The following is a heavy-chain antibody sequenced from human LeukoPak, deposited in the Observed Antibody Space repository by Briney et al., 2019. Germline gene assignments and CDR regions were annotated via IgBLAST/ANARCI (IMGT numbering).Heavy chain of an antibody. CDR1: GAAFTKYG. J-gene: IGHJ4*02. CDR2: ISRSGDIT. Sequence: GGSLRLSCAASGAAFTKYGMKWVRQAAGAGLEYVSGISRSGDITHYADSVKGRFTISRDNVQNTLYLQMNSLRADDTALYYCATEGFYYWGPGTQVTVSS. V-gene: IGHV3-23*01. CDR3: ATEGFYY.